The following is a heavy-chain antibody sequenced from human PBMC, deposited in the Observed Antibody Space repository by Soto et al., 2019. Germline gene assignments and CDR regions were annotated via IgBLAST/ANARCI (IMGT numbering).Heavy chain of an antibody. J-gene: IGHJ6*02. Sequence: TLSLTCTVSGGSISSGDYYWSWIRQPPGKGLEWIGYIYYSGSTYYNPSLKSRVTISVDTSKNQFSLKLSSVTAADTAVYYCARRAQITMVRGVKNYYGMDVWGQGTTVTVSS. D-gene: IGHD3-10*01. CDR3: ARRAQITMVRGVKNYYGMDV. CDR2: IYYSGST. CDR1: GGSISSGDYY. V-gene: IGHV4-30-4*01.